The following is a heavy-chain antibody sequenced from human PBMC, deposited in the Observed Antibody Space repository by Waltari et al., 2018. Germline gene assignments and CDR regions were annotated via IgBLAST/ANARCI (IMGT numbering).Heavy chain of an antibody. CDR2: IIPFLGIS. CDR3: ARSGEMKGTVDY. CDR1: GGPFRTNT. D-gene: IGHD1-1*01. Sequence: HVQLEQSGAEVKKPGSSVKVSCKASGGPFRTNTVTWVRQAPGQGLEWMGSIIPFLGISKYAQSLQARLTITVDQSTNTGYMELNNLRPEDTGVYYCARSGEMKGTVDYWGQGTLVTVSS. J-gene: IGHJ4*02. V-gene: IGHV1-69*02.